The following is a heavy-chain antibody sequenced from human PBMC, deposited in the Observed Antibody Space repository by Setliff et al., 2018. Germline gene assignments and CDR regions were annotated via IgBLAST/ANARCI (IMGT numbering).Heavy chain of an antibody. CDR1: GGSISTSNYH. CDR3: ARTHCTTTSCFYFHY. Sequence: PSETLSLTCNVSGGSISTSNYHWGWVRQTPGKGLEWIGESNHGGSTSYHPSLKSRLTMSVDTSKNQFSLKLTSVTAADTAVYYCARTHCTTTSCFYFHYWGQGTVVTVSS. V-gene: IGHV4-39*07. J-gene: IGHJ4*02. D-gene: IGHD2-2*01. CDR2: SNHGGST.